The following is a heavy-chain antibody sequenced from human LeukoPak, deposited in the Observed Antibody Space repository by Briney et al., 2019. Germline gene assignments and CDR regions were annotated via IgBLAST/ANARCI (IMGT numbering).Heavy chain of an antibody. J-gene: IGHJ4*02. CDR1: GYTFTIYS. D-gene: IGHD5-12*01. CDR3: AREAIRLYSGYDSSFDY. CDR2: ISAYNGNT. V-gene: IGHV1-18*01. Sequence: ASLKVSCKASGYTFTIYSISCVRQAPGQGLEWMGWISAYNGNTNYAQKLQGRVTMTTDTSTSTAYMELRSLRSDDTAVYYCAREAIRLYSGYDSSFDYWGQGTLVTVSS.